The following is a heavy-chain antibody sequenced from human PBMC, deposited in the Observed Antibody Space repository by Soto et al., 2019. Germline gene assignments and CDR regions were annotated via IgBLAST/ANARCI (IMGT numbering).Heavy chain of an antibody. CDR1: GYTFTSYG. J-gene: IGHJ5*02. CDR2: ISAYNGNT. V-gene: IGHV1-18*01. CDR3: ARVRGWFGTNRWFDP. Sequence: ASVKVSCKASGYTFTSYGISWVRQAPGQGLEWMGWISAYNGNTNYAQKLQGRVTTTTDTSTSTAYMELRSLRSDDTAVYYCARVRGWFGTNRWFDPWGQGTLVTVSS. D-gene: IGHD3-10*01.